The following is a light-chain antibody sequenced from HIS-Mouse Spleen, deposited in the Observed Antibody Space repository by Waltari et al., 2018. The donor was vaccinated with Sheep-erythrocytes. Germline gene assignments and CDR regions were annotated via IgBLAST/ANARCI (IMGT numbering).Light chain of an antibody. J-gene: IGLJ1*01. Sequence: QSALTQPRSVSGSPGQSVTISCTGTSRAVGCYNYLSWYQQHPGKAPKLMIYDVSKRPSGVPDRFSGSKSGNTASLTISGLQAEDEADYYCCSYAGSYNHVFATGTKVTVL. CDR2: DVS. V-gene: IGLV2-11*01. CDR3: CSYAGSYNHV. CDR1: SRAVGCYNY.